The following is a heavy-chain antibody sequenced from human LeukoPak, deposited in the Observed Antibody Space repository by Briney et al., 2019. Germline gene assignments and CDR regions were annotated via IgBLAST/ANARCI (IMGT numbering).Heavy chain of an antibody. Sequence: PSETLSLTCTVSGGSISSYYWSWIRPPPGKGLEWIGHIYYSGSTNYNPSLKSRVTISVDTSKNQFSLKLSSVTAADTAVYYCAREVRSSSWYGHFDFWGQGTLVSVSS. V-gene: IGHV4-59*01. D-gene: IGHD6-13*01. CDR2: IYYSGST. CDR1: GGSISSYY. CDR3: AREVRSSSWYGHFDF. J-gene: IGHJ4*02.